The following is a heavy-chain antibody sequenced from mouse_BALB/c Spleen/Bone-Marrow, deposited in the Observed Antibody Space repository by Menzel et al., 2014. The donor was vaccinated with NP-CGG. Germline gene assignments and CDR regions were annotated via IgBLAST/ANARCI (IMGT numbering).Heavy chain of an antibody. CDR3: ARGLRHAMDY. D-gene: IGHD2-4*01. CDR1: GFNTKDYY. J-gene: IGHJ4*01. V-gene: IGHV14-1*02. Sequence: VQLKESGAELVRPGALVKLSCKASGFNTKDYYMHWVKQRPEQGLEWIGWIDPENGNTIYDPKFQGKASITADTSSNTAYLQLSSLPSEDTAVYYCARGLRHAMDYWGQGTSVTVSS. CDR2: IDPENGNT.